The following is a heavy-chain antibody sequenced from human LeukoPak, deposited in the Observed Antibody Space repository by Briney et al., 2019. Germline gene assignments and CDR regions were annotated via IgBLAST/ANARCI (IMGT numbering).Heavy chain of an antibody. J-gene: IGHJ4*02. CDR3: ASSGSYRFDY. Sequence: GGSLRLTCAASGFTFSSYSMNWVRQAPGKGLEWVSHITASGTAMFYADSVKGRFTISRDNAKNSLYLQMNSLRDEDTAVYYCASSGSYRFDYWGQGTLVTVSS. V-gene: IGHV3-48*02. D-gene: IGHD1-26*01. CDR1: GFTFSSYS. CDR2: ITASGTAM.